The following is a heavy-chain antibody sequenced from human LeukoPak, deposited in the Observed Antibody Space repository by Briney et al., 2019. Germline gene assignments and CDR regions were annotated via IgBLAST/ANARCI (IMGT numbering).Heavy chain of an antibody. CDR2: INPNSGGT. Sequence: ASVKVSCKASGYTFTGYYMHWVRQAPGQGLEWMGWINPNSGGTNYAQKFQGGVTMTRDTSISTAYMELSRLRSDDTAVYYCARRSTSLNPYYYMHVWGKGTTVTVSS. V-gene: IGHV1-2*02. D-gene: IGHD2-2*01. CDR1: GYTFTGYY. J-gene: IGHJ6*03. CDR3: ARRSTSLNPYYYMHV.